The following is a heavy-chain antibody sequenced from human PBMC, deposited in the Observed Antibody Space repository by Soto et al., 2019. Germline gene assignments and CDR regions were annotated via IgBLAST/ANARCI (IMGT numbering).Heavy chain of an antibody. CDR1: GLTFRAYA. CDR2: ISGSGGST. V-gene: IGHV3-23*01. CDR3: AKPSELLWFGMAPHDY. D-gene: IGHD3-10*01. J-gene: IGHJ4*02. Sequence: EVQLLESGGGLVQPGGPLRLSCAASGLTFRAYAMSWVRQAPGRGRGWVSAISGSGGSTYYADSVKGRFTISRDNSKNTLYLQMNSLRAEDTAVYYCAKPSELLWFGMAPHDYWGQGTLVTVSS.